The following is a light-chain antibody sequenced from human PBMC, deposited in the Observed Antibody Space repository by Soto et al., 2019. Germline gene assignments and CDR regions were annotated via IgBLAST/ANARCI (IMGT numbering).Light chain of an antibody. CDR2: DAS. Sequence: DIQMTQSPSTLSSSVGHRVTITCRASQSISSWLAWYQQKPGKAPNLLIYDASSLESGVPSRFSGSGSGTEFTLTISSLQPDDFATYYCQQYNSYSRTFGQGTKVDIK. CDR3: QQYNSYSRT. J-gene: IGKJ1*01. CDR1: QSISSW. V-gene: IGKV1-5*01.